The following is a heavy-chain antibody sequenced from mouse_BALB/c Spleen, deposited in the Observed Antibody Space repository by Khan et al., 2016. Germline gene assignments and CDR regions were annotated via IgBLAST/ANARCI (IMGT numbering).Heavy chain of an antibody. D-gene: IGHD1-1*01. J-gene: IGHJ3*01. CDR1: GYTFTNYG. CDR2: INTYTGEP. V-gene: IGHV9-3-1*01. CDR3: ARDGKRPFAY. Sequence: QIQLVQSGPELKKPGETVKISCKASGYTFTNYGMNWVKQAPGKGLKWMAWINTYTGEPTYADDFKGRFAFSLETSASTAYLQINNLTNADTATYFCARDGKRPFAYWGQGTLVTVSA.